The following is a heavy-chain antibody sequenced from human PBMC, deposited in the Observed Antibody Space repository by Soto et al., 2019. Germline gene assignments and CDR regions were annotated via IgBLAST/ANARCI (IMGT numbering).Heavy chain of an antibody. D-gene: IGHD2-8*01. J-gene: IGHJ4*01. Sequence: SEALSLTCSVSGGTVSGDSITTSSFYWGWIRQPPGKGLQWVASIDYSGSTYYNPSLKSRVTISVDTSKNQFFLKLTSVTAADTAVYYCARLLTYWGHGILVPVSS. CDR1: GDSITTSSFY. V-gene: IGHV4-39*01. CDR3: ARLLTY. CDR2: IDYSGST.